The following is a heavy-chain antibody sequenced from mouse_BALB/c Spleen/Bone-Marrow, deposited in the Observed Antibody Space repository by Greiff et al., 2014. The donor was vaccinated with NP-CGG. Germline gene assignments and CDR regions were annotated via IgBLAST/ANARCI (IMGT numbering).Heavy chain of an antibody. J-gene: IGHJ3*01. D-gene: IGHD1-1*01. CDR3: ARSPGSSPAWFAY. CDR2: IYPGNVNT. CDR1: GYTFTSYY. V-gene: IGHV1S56*01. Sequence: QVQLQQSGPELVKPGASVRISCKASGYTFTSYYIHWVKQRPGQGLEWIGWIYPGNVNTKYNEKFKGKATLTADKSSSTAYMQHSSRTSEDSAVYFCARSPGSSPAWFAYWGQGTLVTVSA.